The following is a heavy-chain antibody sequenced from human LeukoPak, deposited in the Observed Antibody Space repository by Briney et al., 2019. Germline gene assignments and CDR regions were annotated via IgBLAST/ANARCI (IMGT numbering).Heavy chain of an antibody. CDR2: ISGGSSTI. D-gene: IGHD6-19*01. CDR1: GFTFSSYT. J-gene: IGHJ3*02. V-gene: IGHV3-48*02. CDR3: AKNRIYSGGWQDAFDI. Sequence: TGGSLRLSCAASGFTFSSYTMHWVPQAPGKGREWISSISGGSSTIYYAESVKGRFSISRDNARNTLYLQMNSLRDEDTAVYYCAKNRIYSGGWQDAFDIGGQGKMVTVSS.